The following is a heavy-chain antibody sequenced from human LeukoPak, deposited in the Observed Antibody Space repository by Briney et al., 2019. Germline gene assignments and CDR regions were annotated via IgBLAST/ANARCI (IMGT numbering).Heavy chain of an antibody. V-gene: IGHV1-2*02. CDR3: ARVGSIAAAGSIDY. CDR1: GCTFTGYY. CDR2: INPNSGGT. D-gene: IGHD6-13*01. Sequence: GASVKVSCKASGCTFTGYYMHWVRQAPGQGLEWMGWINPNSGGTNYAQKFQGRVTMTRDTSISTAYMELSRLRSDDTAVYYCARVGSIAAAGSIDYWGQGTLVTVSS. J-gene: IGHJ4*02.